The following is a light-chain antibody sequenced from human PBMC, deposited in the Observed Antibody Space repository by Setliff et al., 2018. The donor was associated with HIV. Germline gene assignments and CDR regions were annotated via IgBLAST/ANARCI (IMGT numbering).Light chain of an antibody. J-gene: IGLJ1*01. CDR2: EVS. CDR3: SSYTTTSTTV. V-gene: IGLV2-14*03. CDR1: RGDVGGYNS. Sequence: QSALTQPASVSGSPGQSITISCTGTRGDVGGYNSASWYQQHPGKVPKVLIYEVSNRPSGVSNRFSGSKSGNTASLTISGLQADDEADYYCSSYTTTSTTVFGTGTKVTVL.